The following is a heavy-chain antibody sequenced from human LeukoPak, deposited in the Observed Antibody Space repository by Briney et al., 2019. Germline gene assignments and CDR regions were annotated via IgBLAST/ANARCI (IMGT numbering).Heavy chain of an antibody. J-gene: IGHJ5*02. Sequence: GASVKVSCKASGYTFTGYYMHWVRQAPGQGLEWMGWINPNSGNTGYAQKFQGRVTMTRNTSISTAYMELSSLRSEDTAVYYCARVMSIAAAGSNWFDPWGQGTLVTVSS. CDR3: ARVMSIAAAGSNWFDP. CDR1: GYTFTGYY. V-gene: IGHV1-8*02. D-gene: IGHD6-13*01. CDR2: INPNSGNT.